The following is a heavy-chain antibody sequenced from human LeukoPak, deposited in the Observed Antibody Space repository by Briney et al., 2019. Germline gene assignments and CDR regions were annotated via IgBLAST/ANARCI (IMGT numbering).Heavy chain of an antibody. CDR1: GYTLTELS. Sequence: ASVKVSCKVSGYTLTELSMHWVRQAPGKGLEWMGGFDPEDGETIYAQKFQGRVTMTEDTSTDTAYMELSSLRSEDTAVYYCATVGGVAATRYYYYYMDVWAKGPRSPSP. J-gene: IGHJ6*03. V-gene: IGHV1-24*01. CDR2: FDPEDGET. CDR3: ATVGGVAATRYYYYYMDV. D-gene: IGHD2-15*01.